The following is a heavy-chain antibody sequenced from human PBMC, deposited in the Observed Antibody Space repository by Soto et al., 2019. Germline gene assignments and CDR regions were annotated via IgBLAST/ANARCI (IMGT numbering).Heavy chain of an antibody. CDR1: GGSISSGGYY. J-gene: IGHJ3*02. CDR2: IYYSGST. CDR3: ARVLDYYDSSGYYYEIHAFDI. Sequence: QVQLQESGPGLVKPSQTLSLTCTVSGGSISSGGYYWSWIRQHPGKGLEWIGYIYYSGSTYYNPSLKSRVTISVDTSKNQFSLKLSSVTAADTAVYYCARVLDYYDSSGYYYEIHAFDIWGQGTMVTVSS. D-gene: IGHD3-22*01. V-gene: IGHV4-31*03.